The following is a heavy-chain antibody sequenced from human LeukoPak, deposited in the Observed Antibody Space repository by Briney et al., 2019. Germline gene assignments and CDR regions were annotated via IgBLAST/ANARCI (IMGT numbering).Heavy chain of an antibody. J-gene: IGHJ4*02. V-gene: IGHV4-34*01. Sequence: PSETLSLTCAVYGGSFSGYYWSWIRQPPGKGLEWIGEINHSGSTNYNPSLKSRVTISVDTSKNQFSLKLSSVTAADTAVYYCTSSSWALSYFDYWGQGTLVTVCS. CDR3: TSSSWALSYFDY. CDR1: GGSFSGYY. D-gene: IGHD6-13*01. CDR2: INHSGST.